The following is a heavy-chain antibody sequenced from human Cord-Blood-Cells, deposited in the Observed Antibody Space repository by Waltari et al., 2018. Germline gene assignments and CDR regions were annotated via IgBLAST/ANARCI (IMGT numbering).Heavy chain of an antibody. V-gene: IGHV3-33*01. J-gene: IGHJ4*02. Sequence: QVQLVESGGGVVQPGRSLRLSCAASGFTFIRYGMPWVRQAPGKGLGWVAVIWYDGSNKYYADSVKGRFTISRDNSKNTLYLQMNSLRAEDTAVYYCARRGSSSYYFDYWGQGTLVTVSS. CDR1: GFTFIRYG. CDR3: ARRGSSSYYFDY. CDR2: IWYDGSNK. D-gene: IGHD6-6*01.